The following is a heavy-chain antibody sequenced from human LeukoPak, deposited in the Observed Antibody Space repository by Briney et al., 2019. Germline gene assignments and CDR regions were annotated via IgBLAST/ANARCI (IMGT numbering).Heavy chain of an antibody. CDR2: IKQDGTEK. J-gene: IGHJ4*02. CDR3: ARQRWIQLWYFDY. CDR1: GLTFNNYW. V-gene: IGHV3-7*05. D-gene: IGHD5-18*01. Sequence: GSLRLSCAASGLTFNNYWMSWVRQAPGKGLEWMANIKQDGTEKNYVDSVKGRFTISRDNTRNSLYLQMKSLRADDAAVYYCARQRWIQLWYFDYWGQGALVTVSS.